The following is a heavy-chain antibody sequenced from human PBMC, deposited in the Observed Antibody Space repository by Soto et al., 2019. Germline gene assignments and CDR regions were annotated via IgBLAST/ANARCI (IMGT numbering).Heavy chain of an antibody. D-gene: IGHD3-16*01. J-gene: IGHJ6*02. CDR2: IFSSGTT. CDR1: GGSISSSSYY. V-gene: IGHV4-30-4*08. Sequence: PSETLSLTCTVSGGSISSSSYYWGWIRQPPGKGLEWIGYIFSSGTTYYNPSLKSRLTMSLDASQNQFSLKLNSLTDADTAVYFCARVPSPFDYYYAMDVWGQGTTVTVSS. CDR3: ARVPSPFDYYYAMDV.